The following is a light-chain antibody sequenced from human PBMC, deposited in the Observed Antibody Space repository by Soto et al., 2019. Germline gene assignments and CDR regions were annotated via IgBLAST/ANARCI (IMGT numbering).Light chain of an antibody. CDR2: EVS. J-gene: IGLJ1*01. CDR3: SSYTSSSTDV. Sequence: QSAPTQPASVSGSPGQSITISCTGTSSDVGGYNYVSWSQQRPGKAPQLMIYEVSNRPSGVSNRFSGSKSGNTASLTISGLQAEDEADYYCSSYTSSSTDVFGTGTKVTVL. V-gene: IGLV2-14*01. CDR1: SSDVGGYNY.